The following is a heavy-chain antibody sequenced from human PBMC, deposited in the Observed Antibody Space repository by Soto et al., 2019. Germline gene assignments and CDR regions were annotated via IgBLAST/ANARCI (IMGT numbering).Heavy chain of an antibody. J-gene: IGHJ4*02. CDR1: GFSLSNARMG. Sequence: QVTLKESGPVLVKPTETLTLTCTVSGFSLSNARMGVNWIRQPPGKALEWLAHIFSNDEKSYSTSLKSRLTISKDTSKSQVVLTMTNMDPVDTATYYCARHGRGVGDRPLAYWGQGTLVTVSS. CDR2: IFSNDEK. D-gene: IGHD1-26*01. V-gene: IGHV2-26*01. CDR3: ARHGRGVGDRPLAY.